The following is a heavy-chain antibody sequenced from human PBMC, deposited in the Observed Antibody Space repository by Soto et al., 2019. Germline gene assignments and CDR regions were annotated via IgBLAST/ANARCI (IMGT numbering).Heavy chain of an antibody. CDR1: GYTFNTYG. J-gene: IGHJ5*02. CDR2: ISAYDGKT. V-gene: IGHV1-18*01. CDR3: ARDPHEFWTSYWFDP. D-gene: IGHD3-3*01. Sequence: GASVQVFCKTSGYTFNTYGINWVRQAPGQGLELMGWISAYDGKTTYGEKCQGRVTLTTDTSTSTAYMELRSLRSDDTAIYYCARDPHEFWTSYWFDPWGQGTPVTVSS.